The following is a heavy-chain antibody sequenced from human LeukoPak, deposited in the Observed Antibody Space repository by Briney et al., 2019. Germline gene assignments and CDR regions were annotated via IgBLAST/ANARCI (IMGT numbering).Heavy chain of an antibody. D-gene: IGHD3-10*01. CDR1: RFTFSSYG. Sequence: GGSLRLSCAASRFTFSSYGMTCVRQAPGKGLEWVSAISGSGGSTYYADSVKGRFTISRDNSKNTLYLQMNSLRAEDTAVYYCAKDRRAGSYDYWGQGTLVTVSS. CDR3: AKDRRAGSYDY. V-gene: IGHV3-23*01. CDR2: ISGSGGST. J-gene: IGHJ4*02.